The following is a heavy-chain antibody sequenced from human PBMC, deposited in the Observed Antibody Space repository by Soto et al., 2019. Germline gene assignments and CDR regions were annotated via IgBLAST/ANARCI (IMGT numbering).Heavy chain of an antibody. V-gene: IGHV1-2*04. CDR2: INPKSGGT. D-gene: IGHD2-8*01. Sequence: GASVKVSCKASGYSFTDYHIHWVRQAPGQGLEWLGRINPKSGGTSTAQKFQGWVTMTTDTSISTASMELTRLTSDDTAIYYCARGDSTDCSNGVCSFFYNYGLDVWGQGTTVTVSS. CDR3: ARGDSTDCSNGVCSFFYNYGLDV. CDR1: GYSFTDYH. J-gene: IGHJ6*02.